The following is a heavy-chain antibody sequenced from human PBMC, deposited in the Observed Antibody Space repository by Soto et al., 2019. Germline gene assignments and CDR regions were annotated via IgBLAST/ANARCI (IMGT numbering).Heavy chain of an antibody. CDR2: MHYNGYT. Sequence: SETLSLTCTVSSDSISNYYCSWFRQPPGKGLEWIGYMHYNGYTSYNPSLRSRVTISVDTSKNQFSLKLTSVTAADTAVYYCARRWGAAVDYWGQGTLVTVSS. V-gene: IGHV4-59*12. CDR1: SDSISNYY. CDR3: ARRWGAAVDY. D-gene: IGHD1-26*01. J-gene: IGHJ4*02.